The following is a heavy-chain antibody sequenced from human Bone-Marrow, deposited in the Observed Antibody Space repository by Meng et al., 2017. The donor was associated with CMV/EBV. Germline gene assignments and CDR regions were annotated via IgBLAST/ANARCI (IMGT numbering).Heavy chain of an antibody. Sequence: GESLKISCAASGFTFSSYSMNWVRQAPGKGLEWVSYISSSSTIYYADSVKGRFTISRDNAKNSLYLQMNSLRAEDTALYYCARYSSSTAFDIWGQGTMVTVSS. J-gene: IGHJ3*02. CDR3: ARYSSSTAFDI. CDR1: GFTFSSYS. CDR2: ISSSSTI. V-gene: IGHV3-48*04. D-gene: IGHD6-13*01.